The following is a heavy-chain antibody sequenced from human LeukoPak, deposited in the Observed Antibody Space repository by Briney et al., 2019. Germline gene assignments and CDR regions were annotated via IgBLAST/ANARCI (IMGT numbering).Heavy chain of an antibody. V-gene: IGHV4-59*01. D-gene: IGHD6-19*01. CDR1: GGSLSSYY. CDR2: IYYSGST. J-gene: IGHJ4*02. CDR3: ARGAVANVNFDY. Sequence: PSETLSLTCTVSGGSLSSYYWSWIRQPPGKGLEWIGYIYYSGSTNYNPSLKSRVTISVDTSKNQFSLKLSSVTAADTAVYYCARGAVANVNFDYWGQGTLVTVSS.